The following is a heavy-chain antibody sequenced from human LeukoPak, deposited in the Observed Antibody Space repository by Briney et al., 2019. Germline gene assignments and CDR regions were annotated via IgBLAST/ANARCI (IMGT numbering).Heavy chain of an antibody. CDR3: AKDGSGYPYYYYYMDV. CDR1: GFTFSSFI. J-gene: IGHJ6*03. CDR2: ISASGGST. Sequence: GGSLRLSCAASGFTFSSFIMSWVRQAPGKGLEWVSGISASGGSTYYADSVKGRFTISRDNSKNTLHLQMNSLRAEDTAVYYCAKDGSGYPYYYYYMDVWGKGTTVTVSS. V-gene: IGHV3-23*01. D-gene: IGHD5-12*01.